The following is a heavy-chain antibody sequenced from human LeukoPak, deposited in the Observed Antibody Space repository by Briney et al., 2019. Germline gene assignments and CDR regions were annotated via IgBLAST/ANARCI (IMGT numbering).Heavy chain of an antibody. D-gene: IGHD3-3*01. V-gene: IGHV1-2*02. CDR1: GYTFTGYY. J-gene: IGHJ4*02. Sequence: ASVKVSCKASGYTFTGYYMHWGRQAPGQGLEWMGWINPNSGGTNYAQKFQGRVTMTRDTSISTAYMELSRLRSDDTAVYYCARASYDFWSGYSHLDYWGQGTLVTVSS. CDR2: INPNSGGT. CDR3: ARASYDFWSGYSHLDY.